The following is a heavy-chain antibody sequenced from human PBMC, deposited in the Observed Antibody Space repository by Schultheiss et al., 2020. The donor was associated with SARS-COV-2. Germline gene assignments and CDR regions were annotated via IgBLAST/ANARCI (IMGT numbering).Heavy chain of an antibody. D-gene: IGHD6-19*01. CDR3: ARAPSESIAVAGTFDY. V-gene: IGHV3-33*08. Sequence: GGSLRLSCAASGFTFSGSAMHWVRQAPGKGLEWVAVIWYDGSNKYYADSVKGRFTISRDNSKNTLYLQMNSLRAEDTAVYYCARAPSESIAVAGTFDYWGQGTLVTVSS. J-gene: IGHJ4*02. CDR1: GFTFSGSA. CDR2: IWYDGSNK.